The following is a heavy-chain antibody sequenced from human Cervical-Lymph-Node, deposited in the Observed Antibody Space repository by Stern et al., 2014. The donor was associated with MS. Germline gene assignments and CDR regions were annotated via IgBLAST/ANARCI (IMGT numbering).Heavy chain of an antibody. CDR1: GGTFSSYA. CDR3: ARDRRSSSWYNWFDP. J-gene: IGHJ5*02. Sequence: VQLVQSGAEVKKPGSSVKVSCKASGGTFSSYAISWVRQAPGQGLEWMGGIIPIFGTATYAQKFQGRVTITADESTSTAYMELSSLRSEDTAVYYCARDRRSSSWYNWFDPWGQGTLVTVSS. D-gene: IGHD6-13*01. CDR2: IIPIFGTA. V-gene: IGHV1-69*01.